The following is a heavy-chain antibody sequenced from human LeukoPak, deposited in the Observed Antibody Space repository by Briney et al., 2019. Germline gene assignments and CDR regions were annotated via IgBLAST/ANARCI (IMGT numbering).Heavy chain of an antibody. CDR1: GYTFTTYG. CDR2: ISTDNGDT. D-gene: IGHD3-16*01. CDR3: AREGLGELTLDC. J-gene: IGHJ4*02. Sequence: ASVKVSCESSGYTFTTYGITWVRQAPGQGLEWMGWISTDNGDTNYAQKLQGRVTMTTDTSTSTAYMELRSLRSDDTAVYYCAREGLGELTLDCWGQGTLVTVSS. V-gene: IGHV1-18*01.